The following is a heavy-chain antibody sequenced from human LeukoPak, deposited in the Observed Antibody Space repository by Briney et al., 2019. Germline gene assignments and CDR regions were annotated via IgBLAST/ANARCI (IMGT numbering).Heavy chain of an antibody. CDR3: AKDMYYYDSSGYRTAFDY. V-gene: IGHV3-23*01. J-gene: IGHJ4*02. CDR1: GFTFSSYA. Sequence: GGSLRLSCAASGFTFSSYAMSWVRQAPGKGLEWVSAISGSGGSTYYADSVKGRFTISRDNSKNTLYLQMNSLRAEGTAVYYCAKDMYYYDSSGYRTAFDYWGQGTLVTVSS. CDR2: ISGSGGST. D-gene: IGHD3-22*01.